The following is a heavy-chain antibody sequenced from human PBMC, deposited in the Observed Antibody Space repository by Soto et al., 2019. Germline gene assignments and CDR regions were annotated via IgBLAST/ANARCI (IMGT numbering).Heavy chain of an antibody. CDR3: ARPPGSGTLFAN. CDR2: IYPGYSDI. J-gene: IGHJ4*02. V-gene: IGHV5-51*01. D-gene: IGHD2-15*01. Sequence: GESLKISCQGSGYSFADSWIGWVRQVPGRGLEWVGIIYPGYSDIRYRPNFQGRVNISADKSVNTAYLQWSSLRASDTAIYYCARPPGSGTLFANWGQGTPVTVSS. CDR1: GYSFADSW.